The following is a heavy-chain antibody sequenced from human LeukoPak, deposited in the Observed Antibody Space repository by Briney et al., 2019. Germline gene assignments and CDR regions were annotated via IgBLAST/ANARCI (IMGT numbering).Heavy chain of an antibody. J-gene: IGHJ4*02. V-gene: IGHV3-30*18. Sequence: EGSLRLSCAVSGFTFRSYGMHWVRQAPGKGLEWVAVISYDGTNKYYADSVRGRFTISRDNSKDTLFLQMNSLRGEDTAVYYCAKDMTPLRPSSWYYFDYWGQGTLVTVSS. CDR1: GFTFRSYG. D-gene: IGHD6-13*01. CDR2: ISYDGTNK. CDR3: AKDMTPLRPSSWYYFDY.